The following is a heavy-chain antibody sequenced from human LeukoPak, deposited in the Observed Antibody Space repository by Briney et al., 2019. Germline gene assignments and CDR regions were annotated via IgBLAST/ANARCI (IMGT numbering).Heavy chain of an antibody. CDR3: AREKDYYDSSGYYYPPQLPDY. V-gene: IGHV1-2*02. CDR2: INPNSGGT. CDR1: GYTFTGYY. D-gene: IGHD3-22*01. Sequence: GASVKVSCKTSGYTFTGYYIHWVRQAPGQGLEWMGWINPNSGGTNYAQKFQGRVTMTRDTSISTAYMELSRLRSDDTAVYYCAREKDYYDSSGYYYPPQLPDYWGQGTLVTVSS. J-gene: IGHJ4*02.